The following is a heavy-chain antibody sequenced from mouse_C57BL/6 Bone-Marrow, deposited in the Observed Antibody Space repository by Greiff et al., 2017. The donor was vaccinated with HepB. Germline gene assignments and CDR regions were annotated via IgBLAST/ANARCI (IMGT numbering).Heavy chain of an antibody. CDR3: ARRLKGWFAY. J-gene: IGHJ3*01. Sequence: QVQLQQPGAELVKPGASVKLSCKASGYTFTSYWMQWVKQRPGQGLEWIGEIDPSDSYTNYNQTFKGKATLTVDTSSSTAYMQRSSLTSEDSAVYYCARRLKGWFAYWGQGTLVTVSA. CDR1: GYTFTSYW. CDR2: IDPSDSYT. V-gene: IGHV1-50*01.